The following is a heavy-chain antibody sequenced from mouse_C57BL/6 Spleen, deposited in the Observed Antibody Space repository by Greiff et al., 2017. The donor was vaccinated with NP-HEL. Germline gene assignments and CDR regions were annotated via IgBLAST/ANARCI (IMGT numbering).Heavy chain of an antibody. Sequence: EVQLQESGGGLVKPGGSLKLSCAASGFTFSDYGMHWVRQAPEKGLEWVAYISSGSSTIYYADTVKGRFTISRDNAKNTLFLQMTSLRSEDTAMYYCARSVVAKAMDYWGQGTSVTVSS. V-gene: IGHV5-17*01. J-gene: IGHJ4*01. CDR2: ISSGSSTI. CDR3: ARSVVAKAMDY. D-gene: IGHD1-1*01. CDR1: GFTFSDYG.